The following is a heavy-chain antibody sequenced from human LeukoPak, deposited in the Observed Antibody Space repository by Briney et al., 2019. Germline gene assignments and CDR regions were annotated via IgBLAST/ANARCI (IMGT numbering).Heavy chain of an antibody. V-gene: IGHV3-33*06. D-gene: IGHD3-16*01. CDR3: AKEGDQFRRYLDA. CDR1: GFMFSRLG. CDR2: IWHDGSVE. Sequence: GGSLRLSCAASGFMFSRLGIQWVRQARAEWLEWVAMIWHDGSVEEYADSVKGRFTISRDNSQNTLYLQMNSLRDDDMAVYYSAKEGDQFRRYLDAWGKGTTVTVSS. J-gene: IGHJ6*03.